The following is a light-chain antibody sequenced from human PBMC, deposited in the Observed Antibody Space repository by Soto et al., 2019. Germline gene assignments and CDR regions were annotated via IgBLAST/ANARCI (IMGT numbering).Light chain of an antibody. CDR1: QGIGTY. CDR3: QQYYTYPQLT. Sequence: AIRMTQSPSSFSASTGDRVTFSCRASQGIGTYLAWYQQKPGKAPKLLIYGASTLQSGVPSRFSGSGSGTDFTLTISCLQSEDFATYYCQQYYTYPQLTFGGGTKVEIK. CDR2: GAS. V-gene: IGKV1-8*01. J-gene: IGKJ4*01.